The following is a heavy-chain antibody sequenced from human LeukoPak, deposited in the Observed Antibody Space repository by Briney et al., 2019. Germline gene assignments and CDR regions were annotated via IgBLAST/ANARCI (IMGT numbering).Heavy chain of an antibody. J-gene: IGHJ1*01. V-gene: IGHV3-74*01. CDR2: IKSDGRT. Sequence: GGSLRLSCAASGFTLSSYWMHWVRQAPGKGLVWVSRIKSDGRTNYADSVKGRFTISRDNAKNTVSLQKNSLRAEDTGVYYCARAPSEIGGYYPEYFRHWGQGTLVIVSS. CDR1: GFTLSSYW. CDR3: ARAPSEIGGYYPEYFRH. D-gene: IGHD3-22*01.